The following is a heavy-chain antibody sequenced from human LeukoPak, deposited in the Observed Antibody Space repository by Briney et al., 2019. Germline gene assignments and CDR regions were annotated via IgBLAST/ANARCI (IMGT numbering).Heavy chain of an antibody. CDR3: ATEMAAGYY. Sequence: ASVKVSCKASGYTFTSYGISWVRQAPGQGLEWMGGIIPIFGTANYAQKFQGRVTITADESTSTAYMELSSLRSEDTAVYYCATEMAAGYYWGQGTLVTVSS. CDR2: IIPIFGTA. CDR1: GYTFTSYG. J-gene: IGHJ4*02. V-gene: IGHV1-69*13. D-gene: IGHD5-24*01.